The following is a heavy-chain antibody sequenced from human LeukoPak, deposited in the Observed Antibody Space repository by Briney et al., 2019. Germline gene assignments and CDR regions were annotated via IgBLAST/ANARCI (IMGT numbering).Heavy chain of an antibody. CDR1: GGSFSGYY. CDR2: INHSGST. D-gene: IGHD4-17*01. V-gene: IGHV4-34*01. Sequence: SETLSLTYAVYGGSFSGYYWSWIRQPPGKGLEWIGEINHSGSTNYNPSLKSRVTISVDTSKNQFSLKLSSVTAADTAVYYCARASYGDYQIDYWGQGTLVTVSS. CDR3: ARASYGDYQIDY. J-gene: IGHJ4*02.